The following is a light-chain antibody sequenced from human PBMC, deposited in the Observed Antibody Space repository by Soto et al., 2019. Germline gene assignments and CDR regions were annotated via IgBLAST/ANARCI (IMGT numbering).Light chain of an antibody. CDR2: DVN. J-gene: IGLJ2*01. Sequence: QSALTQPASVSGSPGQSITISCTGTRSDIGAYNFVSWYQQHPGEVPKLILYDVNVRPSGVSNRFSGSKSGNTASLTISGLQAEDEADYYCTSCPTSTTMIFGGGTKLTV. V-gene: IGLV2-14*03. CDR1: RSDIGAYNF. CDR3: TSCPTSTTMI.